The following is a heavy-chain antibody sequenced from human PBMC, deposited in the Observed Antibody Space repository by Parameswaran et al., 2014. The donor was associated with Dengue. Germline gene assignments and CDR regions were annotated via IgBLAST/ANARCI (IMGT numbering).Heavy chain of an antibody. CDR2: IYSGGST. Sequence: RWIRQPPGKGLEWVSVIYSGGSTYYADSVKGRFTISRHNSKNTLYLQMNSLRAEDTAVYYCASQVTAIAYWGQGTLVTVSS. J-gene: IGHJ4*02. CDR3: ASQVTAIAY. D-gene: IGHD2-21*02. V-gene: IGHV3-53*04.